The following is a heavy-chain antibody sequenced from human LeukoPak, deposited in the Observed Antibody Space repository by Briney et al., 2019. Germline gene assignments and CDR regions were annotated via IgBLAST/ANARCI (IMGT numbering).Heavy chain of an antibody. CDR2: IYYSGST. CDR1: GGSISSYC. Sequence: SETLSLTCTVSGGSISSYCWSWLRQPPGKGLEWIGYIYYSGSTNYNPSLKSRVTISVDTSKNQFSLKLSSVAAADTAVYYCARFDRTRGDYWGQGTLVTVSS. D-gene: IGHD5-24*01. J-gene: IGHJ4*02. V-gene: IGHV4-59*01. CDR3: ARFDRTRGDY.